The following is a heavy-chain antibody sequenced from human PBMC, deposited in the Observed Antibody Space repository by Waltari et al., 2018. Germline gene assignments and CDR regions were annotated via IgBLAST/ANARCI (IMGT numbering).Heavy chain of an antibody. CDR3: ARRGYYYDSSGYENDAFDI. J-gene: IGHJ3*02. Sequence: QVQLQESGPGLVKPSDTLSLTCAVSGYSISSSNWWGWIRQPPGKGLEWIGYIYYSGSTYYNPSLKSRVTMSVDTSKNQFSRKLSSVTAVDTAVYYCARRGYYYDSSGYENDAFDIWGQGTMVTVSS. CDR2: IYYSGST. CDR1: GYSISSSNW. D-gene: IGHD3-22*01. V-gene: IGHV4-28*01.